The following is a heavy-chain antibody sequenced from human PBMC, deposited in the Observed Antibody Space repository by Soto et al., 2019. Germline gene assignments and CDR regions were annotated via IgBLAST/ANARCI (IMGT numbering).Heavy chain of an antibody. V-gene: IGHV1-46*01. CDR3: GFWSSLGRPSRSSRYYGMDV. D-gene: IGHD3-3*01. J-gene: IGHJ6*02. CDR2: INPSGGST. CDR1: GYTFTSYY. Sequence: ASVKVSCKASGYTFTSYYMHWVRQAPGQGLEWMGIINPSGGSTSYAQKFQGRVTMTRDTSTSTVYMELSSLRSEDTAVYYCGFWSSLGRPSRSSRYYGMDVWGQGTTVTVSS.